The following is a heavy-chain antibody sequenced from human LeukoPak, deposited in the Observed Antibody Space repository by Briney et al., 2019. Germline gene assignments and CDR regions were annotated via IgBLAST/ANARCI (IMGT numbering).Heavy chain of an antibody. D-gene: IGHD3-10*01. V-gene: IGHV4-59*08. Sequence: TSETLSLTCTVSGGSISSYYWSWIRQPPGKGLEWIGYIYYSGSTNYNPSLKSRVTISVDTSKNQFSLKLSSVTAADTAVYYCARHAGYYYGSGSPSDGMDVWGQGTTVTVSS. CDR3: ARHAGYYYGSGSPSDGMDV. CDR1: GGSISSYY. J-gene: IGHJ6*02. CDR2: IYYSGST.